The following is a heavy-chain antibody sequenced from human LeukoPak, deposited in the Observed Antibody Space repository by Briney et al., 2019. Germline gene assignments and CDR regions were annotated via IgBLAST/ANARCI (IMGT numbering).Heavy chain of an antibody. Sequence: SETLSLTCTVSGGSISGSNYYWVWIRQPPGKGLEWIGSIYYGGSTYYNPSLKSRVTISVDTSKNQFSLQLSSVTAADTAVYCCGRHQQWLVRVEYWGQGTLVTVSS. CDR1: GGSISGSNYY. CDR3: GRHQQWLVRVEY. CDR2: IYYGGST. V-gene: IGHV4-39*01. J-gene: IGHJ4*02. D-gene: IGHD6-19*01.